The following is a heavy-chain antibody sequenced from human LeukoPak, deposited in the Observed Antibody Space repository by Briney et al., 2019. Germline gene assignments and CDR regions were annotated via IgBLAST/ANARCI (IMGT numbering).Heavy chain of an antibody. D-gene: IGHD5/OR15-5a*01. CDR1: GYTFTGYY. CDR3: ARGDHVRIYAESAFDI. J-gene: IGHJ3*02. CDR2: INPNSGGT. V-gene: IGHV1-2*02. Sequence: ASVKVSCKASGYTFTGYYMHWVRQAPGQGLEWMGWINPNSGGTNYAQKFQGRVTMTRDTSTSTVYMELSSLRSEDTAVYYCARGDHVRIYAESAFDIWGQGTMVTVSS.